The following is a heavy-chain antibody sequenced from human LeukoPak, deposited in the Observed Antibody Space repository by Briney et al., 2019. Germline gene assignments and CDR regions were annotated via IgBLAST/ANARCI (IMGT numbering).Heavy chain of an antibody. V-gene: IGHV4-38-2*02. D-gene: IGHD6-19*01. CDR2: IYHSGST. Sequence: SETLSLTCTVSGGSISSGYYWGWIRQPPGKGLEWIGSIYHSGSTYYNPSLKSRVTISVDTSKNQFSLKLSSVTAADTAVYYCARHSIAVQLDYWGQGTPVTVSS. CDR3: ARHSIAVQLDY. CDR1: GGSISSGYY. J-gene: IGHJ4*02.